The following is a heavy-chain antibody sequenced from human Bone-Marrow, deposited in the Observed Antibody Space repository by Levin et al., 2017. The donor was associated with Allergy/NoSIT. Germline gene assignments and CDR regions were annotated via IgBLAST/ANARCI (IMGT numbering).Heavy chain of an antibody. D-gene: IGHD3-10*01. CDR2: IYHSGST. Sequence: SETLSLTCAVSGGSISSGGYSWSWIRQPPGKGLEWVGYIYHSGSTYYNPSLKSRVTISVDRSKNQFSLKLSSVTAADTAVYYCARVPVLLWFGELQYYGMDVWGQGTTVTVSS. V-gene: IGHV4-30-2*01. J-gene: IGHJ6*02. CDR3: ARVPVLLWFGELQYYGMDV. CDR1: GGSISSGGYS.